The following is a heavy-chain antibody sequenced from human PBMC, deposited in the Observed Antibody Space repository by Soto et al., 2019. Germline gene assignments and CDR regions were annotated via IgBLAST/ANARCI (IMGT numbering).Heavy chain of an antibody. CDR3: ARDTGPIVVVPAAIHGMDV. J-gene: IGHJ6*02. Sequence: GASVKVSCKASGGTFSSYAISWVRQAPGQGLEWMGGIIPIFGTANYAQKFQGRVTITADESMSTAYMELSSLRSEDTAVYYCARDTGPIVVVPAAIHGMDVWGQGTTVTVSS. V-gene: IGHV1-69*13. CDR2: IIPIFGTA. D-gene: IGHD2-2*01. CDR1: GGTFSSYA.